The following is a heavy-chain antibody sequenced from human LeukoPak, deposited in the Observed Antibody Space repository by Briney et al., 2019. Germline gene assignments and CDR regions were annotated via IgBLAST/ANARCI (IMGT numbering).Heavy chain of an antibody. V-gene: IGHV4-59*01. D-gene: IGHD1-26*01. CDR1: GGSIRRYY. CDR2: IYYSGST. CDR3: ARGSWELPPFDY. J-gene: IGHJ4*02. Sequence: SETLSLTCTVSGGSIRRYYWSWIRQPPGKGLEWIGYIYYSGSTNYNPSLKSRVTISVDTSKNQFSLKLSSVTAADTAVYYCARGSWELPPFDYWGQGTLVTVSS.